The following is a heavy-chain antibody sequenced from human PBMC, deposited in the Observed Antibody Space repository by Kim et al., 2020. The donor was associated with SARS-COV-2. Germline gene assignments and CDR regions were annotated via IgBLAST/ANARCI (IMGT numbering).Heavy chain of an antibody. D-gene: IGHD6-13*01. CDR2: IYYNGNT. J-gene: IGHJ3*02. V-gene: IGHV4-39*01. CDR3: ARVIVAALNAFDI. CDR1: GGSISSSSYY. Sequence: SETLSLTCTVSGGSISSSSYYWGWIRQPPGKGLEWIGSIYYNGNTYYNPSLKSRVTISVDTSKNQFSLKLNSVTAADTAVYFCARVIVAALNAFDIWGQGTMVTVSS.